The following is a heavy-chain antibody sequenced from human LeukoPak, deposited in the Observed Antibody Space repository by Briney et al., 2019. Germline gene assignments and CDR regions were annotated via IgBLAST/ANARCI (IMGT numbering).Heavy chain of an antibody. J-gene: IGHJ4*02. Sequence: PSETLSLTCTVSGVSISSFYWSWIRQPPGKRLEWIGHIYYNGSTKYNPALKSRVTISVDTSKNQFSLKLSSVTAADTAVYYCASRSSIWSGYQDTLYYFDSWGQGTLVTVSS. CDR1: GVSISSFY. D-gene: IGHD3-3*01. CDR2: IYYNGST. V-gene: IGHV4-59*01. CDR3: ASRSSIWSGYQDTLYYFDS.